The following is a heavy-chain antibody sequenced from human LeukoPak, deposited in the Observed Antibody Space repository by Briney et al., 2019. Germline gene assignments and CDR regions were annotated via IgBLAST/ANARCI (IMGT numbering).Heavy chain of an antibody. D-gene: IGHD3-22*01. CDR1: GFPFSSYW. Sequence: GGSLRLSCVASGFPFSSYWMTWVRQAPGKGLEWVANIKQDGSKKSYVDSVKGRFTISRDNSKNTLFLQMNSLRAEDTAVHYCAKGLRMTDSPGYRYFFDYWGQGALVTVSS. CDR2: IKQDGSKK. V-gene: IGHV3-7*03. J-gene: IGHJ4*02. CDR3: AKGLRMTDSPGYRYFFDY.